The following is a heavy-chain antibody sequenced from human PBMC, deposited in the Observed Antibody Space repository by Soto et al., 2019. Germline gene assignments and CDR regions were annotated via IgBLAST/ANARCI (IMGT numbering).Heavy chain of an antibody. D-gene: IGHD4-17*01. J-gene: IGHJ3*02. Sequence: SETLSLTCAVSGGSISSGGYSWNWIRQPPGKGLEWIGNIYHSGSTYYNASLKSRVTISVDRSKNQFSLKLSSVTAADTAVYYCGRGDYANAFDIWGQGTMVTVSS. CDR3: GRGDYANAFDI. CDR2: IYHSGST. V-gene: IGHV4-30-2*01. CDR1: GGSISSGGYS.